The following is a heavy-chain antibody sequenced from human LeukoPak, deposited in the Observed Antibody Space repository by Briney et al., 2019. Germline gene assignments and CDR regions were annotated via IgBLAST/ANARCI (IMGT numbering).Heavy chain of an antibody. CDR2: IYYSGST. CDR1: GGSISSYY. CDR3: ARRSRIQLWSTPRWRYFDY. V-gene: IGHV4-59*12. J-gene: IGHJ4*02. Sequence: PSETLSLTCTVSGGSISSYYWSWIRQPPGKGLEWIGYIYYSGSTNYNPSLKSRVTISVDTSKNQFSLKLSSVTAADTAVYYCARRSRIQLWSTPRWRYFDYWGQGTLVTVSS. D-gene: IGHD5-18*01.